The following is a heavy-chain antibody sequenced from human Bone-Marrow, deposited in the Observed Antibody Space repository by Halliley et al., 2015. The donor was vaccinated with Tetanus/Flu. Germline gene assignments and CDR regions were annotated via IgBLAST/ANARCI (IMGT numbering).Heavy chain of an antibody. CDR2: STGPT. V-gene: IGHV4-59*01. D-gene: IGHD3-3*01. CDR3: ARDTFYNFWSGYQLNGMDV. J-gene: IGHJ6*02. Sequence: STGPTKYNPSLKSRVTISVDMSKSGLSLRLSSVTAADTAVYYCARDTFYNFWSGYQLNGMDVWGQGTSVTVSS.